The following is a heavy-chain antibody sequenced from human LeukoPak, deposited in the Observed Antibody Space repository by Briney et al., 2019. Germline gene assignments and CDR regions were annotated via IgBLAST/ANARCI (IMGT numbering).Heavy chain of an antibody. CDR2: IHHSGST. J-gene: IGHJ3*02. CDR3: ARHDAFDI. Sequence: PSETLSLTCTVSGYSISSGYYWGWIRQAPGKWLEWIGTIHHSGSTYYNPSLKGRVTISADSSKNQFSLKLSSVTAADTAVYYCARHDAFDIWGQGTMVTVS. V-gene: IGHV4-38-2*02. CDR1: GYSISSGYY.